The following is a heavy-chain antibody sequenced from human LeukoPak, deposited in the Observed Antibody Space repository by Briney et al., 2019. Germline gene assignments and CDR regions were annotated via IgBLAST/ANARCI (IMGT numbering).Heavy chain of an antibody. V-gene: IGHV1-46*01. CDR1: GYTFTSYY. CDR3: ARDNSVGDNAWWFDL. Sequence: ASVKVSCKASGYTFTSYYMHWVRQAPGQGLEWMGLINPTGGSTGYAQKFHGRVTMTRDMSTSTDYMELSSLRSEDTAIYYCARDNSVGDNAWWFDLWGQGTLVTVSS. J-gene: IGHJ5*02. D-gene: IGHD1-26*01. CDR2: INPTGGST.